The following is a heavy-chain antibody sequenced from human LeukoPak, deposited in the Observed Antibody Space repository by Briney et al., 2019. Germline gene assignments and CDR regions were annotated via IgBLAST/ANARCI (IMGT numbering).Heavy chain of an antibody. D-gene: IGHD3-9*01. CDR2: IIPIFGTA. V-gene: IGHV1-69*06. CDR1: GGTFSNYA. Sequence: SVKVSCKASGGTFSNYAISWVRQAPGQGLEWMGGIIPIFGTANYAQKFQGRVTITADKSTSTAYMELSSLRSEDTAVYYCATDPILTGYFQINYYYYYVDVWGKGTTVTVSS. J-gene: IGHJ6*03. CDR3: ATDPILTGYFQINYYYYYVDV.